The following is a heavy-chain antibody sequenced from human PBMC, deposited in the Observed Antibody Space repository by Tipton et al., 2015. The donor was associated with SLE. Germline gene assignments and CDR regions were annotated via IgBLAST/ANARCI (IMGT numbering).Heavy chain of an antibody. V-gene: IGHV4-38-2*01. CDR3: ARRRFQSASDS. CDR2: IYYSGRT. D-gene: IGHD2-21*01. Sequence: TLSLTCVVSDYSNNSEFYWGWIRQPPGKGLEWIGTIYYSGRTDYNPSLKSRVTMSVDTSMNQFSLKLFSVTAADTAVYYCARRRFQSASDSWGQGTVVSVSS. J-gene: IGHJ4*02. CDR1: DYSNNSEFY.